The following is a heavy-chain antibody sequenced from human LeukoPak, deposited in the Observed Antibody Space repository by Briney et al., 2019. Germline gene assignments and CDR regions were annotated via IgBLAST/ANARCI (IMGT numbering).Heavy chain of an antibody. D-gene: IGHD1-14*01. CDR1: GGSISGSSYY. V-gene: IGHV4-39*01. CDR3: ARHGTAPYYYHYYMDV. Sequence: PSETLSLTCTVSGGSISGSSYYWGWIRQPPGKGLEWIGSIYYSGSTYYNPSLKCRVTISVDTSKNQFSLKLSSVTAADTAVYYCARHGTAPYYYHYYMDVWGKGTTVTVSS. CDR2: IYYSGST. J-gene: IGHJ6*03.